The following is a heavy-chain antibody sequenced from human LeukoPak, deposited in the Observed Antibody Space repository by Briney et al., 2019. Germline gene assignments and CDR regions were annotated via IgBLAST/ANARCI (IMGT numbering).Heavy chain of an antibody. Sequence: GGSLRLSCAASGFTFSSYWMSWVRQAPGKGLEWVANIKQDGSEKYYVDSVKGRFTISRDNAKNSLYLQMNSLRAEDTAVYYCAKGGYYDSSGYYYFPIDYWGQGTLVTVSS. CDR1: GFTFSSYW. CDR3: AKGGYYDSSGYYYFPIDY. J-gene: IGHJ4*02. CDR2: IKQDGSEK. D-gene: IGHD3-22*01. V-gene: IGHV3-7*01.